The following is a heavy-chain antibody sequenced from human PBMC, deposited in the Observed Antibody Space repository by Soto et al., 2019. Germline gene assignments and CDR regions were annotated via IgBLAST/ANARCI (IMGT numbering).Heavy chain of an antibody. Sequence: QVQLVESGGGVVQPGRSLRLSCAASGFTFSSYGMHWVRQAPGKGLEWVAVISYDGSNKYYADSVKGRFTISRDNSKNTLYLQMNSLRAEDTAVYYCANSRYGDSMMDPDYWGQGTLVTVSS. J-gene: IGHJ4*02. CDR2: ISYDGSNK. CDR3: ANSRYGDSMMDPDY. CDR1: GFTFSSYG. D-gene: IGHD4-17*01. V-gene: IGHV3-30*18.